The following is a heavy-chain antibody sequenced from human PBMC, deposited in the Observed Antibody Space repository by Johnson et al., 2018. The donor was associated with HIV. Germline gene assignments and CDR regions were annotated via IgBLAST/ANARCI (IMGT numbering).Heavy chain of an antibody. D-gene: IGHD2-15*01. CDR3: AREGGRDAFDI. J-gene: IGHJ3*02. CDR1: SSYW. V-gene: IGHV3-7*01. Sequence: SSYWMSWVRQAPGKGLEWVANIKQDGSEKYYVDSVKGRFTISRDNAKNTLYLQMNSLRAEDTAVYYCAREGGRDAFDIWGQGTMVTVSS. CDR2: IKQDGSEK.